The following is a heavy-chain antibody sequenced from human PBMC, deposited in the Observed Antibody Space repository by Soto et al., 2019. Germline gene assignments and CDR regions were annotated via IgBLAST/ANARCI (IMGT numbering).Heavy chain of an antibody. Sequence: QVQLQESGPGLVKPSQTLSLTCTVSGGSISSGGYYWSWIRQHPGKGLEWIGYIYYRWSTYYNPSLKSRVTISVDTSKNQFSLKLSSVTAADTAVYYCARDQRFLEWRGTFDYWGQGTLVTVSS. CDR1: GGSISSGGYY. V-gene: IGHV4-31*03. D-gene: IGHD3-3*01. CDR3: ARDQRFLEWRGTFDY. CDR2: IYYRWST. J-gene: IGHJ4*02.